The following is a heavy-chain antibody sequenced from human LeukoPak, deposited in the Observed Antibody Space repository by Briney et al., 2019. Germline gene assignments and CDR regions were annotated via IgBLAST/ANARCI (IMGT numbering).Heavy chain of an antibody. V-gene: IGHV3-11*04. Sequence: PGGSLRLSCAASGFRFDSFYMGWIRQVPGKGLDYIALISASGAVPYYAGSVKGRFTISRDNAKNSVSLQMNSLSADDTAVYYCARSLIVASEDYWGQGTLVTVSS. D-gene: IGHD3-22*01. CDR2: ISASGAVP. CDR1: GFRFDSFY. J-gene: IGHJ4*02. CDR3: ARSLIVASEDY.